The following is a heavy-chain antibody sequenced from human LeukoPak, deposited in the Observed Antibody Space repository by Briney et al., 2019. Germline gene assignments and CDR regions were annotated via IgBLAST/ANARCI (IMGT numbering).Heavy chain of an antibody. V-gene: IGHV3-53*01. J-gene: IGHJ6*02. CDR3: ARDLGGDYGQYYYGMDV. CDR1: GFTVSSFY. D-gene: IGHD4-17*01. Sequence: PGGSLRPSCAASGFTVSSFYMNWVRQAPGKGLEWVSGIFSGGTAYYADSVKGRLSISRDNSRNILYLQMNSLRAEDTAVYYCARDLGGDYGQYYYGMDVWGQGTTVTVSS. CDR2: IFSGGTA.